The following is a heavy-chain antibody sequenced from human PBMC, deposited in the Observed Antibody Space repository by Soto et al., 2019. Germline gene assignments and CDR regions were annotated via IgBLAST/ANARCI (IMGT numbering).Heavy chain of an antibody. CDR2: ITGSGGST. V-gene: IGHV3-23*01. CDR1: GFTFSTYA. CDR3: AKDRYGDYGGVDY. Sequence: EVQLLESGGGLVQPGGSLRLSCAASGFTFSTYAMIWVRQAPGKGLEWVSVITGSGGSTYYADSVKGRFTISRDNSENTLYLQMNSLRAEDTAVYYCAKDRYGDYGGVDYWGQGTLVTVSS. J-gene: IGHJ4*02. D-gene: IGHD4-17*01.